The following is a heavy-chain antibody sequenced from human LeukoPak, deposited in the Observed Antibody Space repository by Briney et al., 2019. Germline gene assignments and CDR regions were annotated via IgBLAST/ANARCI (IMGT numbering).Heavy chain of an antibody. V-gene: IGHV4-4*07. D-gene: IGHD6-13*01. CDR1: GGSISSYY. CDR2: IYTSGST. J-gene: IGHJ4*02. CDR3: ASQAATANYFDQ. Sequence: SETLSLTCTVSGGSISSYYWSWIRQPAGKGLEWIGRIYTSGSTNYNPSLKSRVTMSVDTSKNQFSLNLSSMTAADTAVYYCASQAATANYFDQWGQGTLVTVSS.